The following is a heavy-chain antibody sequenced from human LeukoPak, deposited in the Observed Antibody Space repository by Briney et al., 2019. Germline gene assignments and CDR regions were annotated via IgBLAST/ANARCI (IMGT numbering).Heavy chain of an antibody. V-gene: IGHV4-34*01. Sequence: SETLSLTCAVYGGSFSGCYWSWIRQPPGKGLEWIGEINHSGSTNYNPSLKSRVTISVDTSKNQFSLKLSSVTAADTAVYYCAREDTVTRVLDYWGQGTLVTVSS. J-gene: IGHJ4*02. D-gene: IGHD4-17*01. CDR2: INHSGST. CDR1: GGSFSGCY. CDR3: AREDTVTRVLDY.